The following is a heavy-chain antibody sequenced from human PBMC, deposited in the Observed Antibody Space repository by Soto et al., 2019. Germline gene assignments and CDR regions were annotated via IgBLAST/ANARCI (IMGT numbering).Heavy chain of an antibody. V-gene: IGHV4-31*03. CDR2: IYYSGST. J-gene: IGHJ5*02. D-gene: IGHD3-22*01. CDR1: GGSISSGGYY. CDR3: ARTSYDSSGTAADP. Sequence: QVQLQESGPGLVKPSQTLSITCTVSGGSISSGGYYWSWLRQHPGKGLEWIGYIYYSGSTYYNPSLKSRVTISVDTSKNQFALKLSSVTAADTAVYYCARTSYDSSGTAADPWGQGTLVTVSS.